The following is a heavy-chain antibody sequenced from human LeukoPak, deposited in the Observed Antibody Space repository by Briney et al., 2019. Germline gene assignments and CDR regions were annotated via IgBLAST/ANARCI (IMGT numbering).Heavy chain of an antibody. D-gene: IGHD6-13*01. CDR1: GFTFSTYA. J-gene: IGHJ1*01. CDR3: ASLSSSWYSRKDFQH. V-gene: IGHV3-30*04. Sequence: GGSLRLSCAVSGFTFSTYAMHWVRQAPGKGLEWVAFISYDGRNKYYADSVKGRFTISRDNSKNTLFLQMNSLRAEDTAVYYCASLSSSWYSRKDFQHWGQGTLVTVSS. CDR2: ISYDGRNK.